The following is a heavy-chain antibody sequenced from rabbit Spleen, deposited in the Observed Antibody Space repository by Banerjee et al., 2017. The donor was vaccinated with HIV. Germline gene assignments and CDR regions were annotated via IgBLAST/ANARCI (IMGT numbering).Heavy chain of an antibody. V-gene: IGHV1S7*01. CDR1: GFTISNYW. CDR2: IYPITETT. CDR3: ARDRSLYIGDGNDDL. J-gene: IGHJ6*01. D-gene: IGHD2-1*01. Sequence: QLEESGGRLVQPGGSLTLSCKASGFTISNYWMNWVRQAPGKGLEWIGIIYPITETTYYANWVNGRFTISSDNAQHTVDLQVNSLTAADTATYFCARDRSLYIGDGNDDLWGPGTLVTVS.